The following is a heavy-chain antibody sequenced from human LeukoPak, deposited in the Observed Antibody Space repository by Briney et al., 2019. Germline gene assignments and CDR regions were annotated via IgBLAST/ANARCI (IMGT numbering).Heavy chain of an antibody. J-gene: IGHJ6*03. CDR1: GFTFDDYA. V-gene: IGHV3-9*01. CDR3: AKDAHRRKYYYYYYMDV. CDR2: ISWNGGTI. Sequence: GGSLRLSCAASGFTFDDYAMHWVRQAPGKGREWVSGISWNGGTIGYADSVKGRFTISRDNAKNSLYLQMNSLRAEDTALYYCAKDAHRRKYYYYYYMDVWGKGTTVTISS.